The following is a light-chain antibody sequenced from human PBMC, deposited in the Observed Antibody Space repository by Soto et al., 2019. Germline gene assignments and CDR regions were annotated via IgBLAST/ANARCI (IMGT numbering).Light chain of an antibody. J-gene: IGKJ4*01. CDR1: QGIRND. V-gene: IGKV1-6*01. Sequence: AIQMTQSPSSLSASVGDRVTITCRASQGIRNDLGWYQKKPGKAPNLLIYATSSLQGGVPSRLRGSGYGTDFTLTISSMKPEDFETYYCQQLESYTSTFGGGTKVDIK. CDR2: ATS. CDR3: QQLESYTST.